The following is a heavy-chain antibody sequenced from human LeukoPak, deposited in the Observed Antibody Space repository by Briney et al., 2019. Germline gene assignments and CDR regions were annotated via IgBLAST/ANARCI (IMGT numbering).Heavy chain of an antibody. CDR3: ARVPFDTDSYYYYFGMDV. J-gene: IGHJ6*02. Sequence: SETLSLTCAVSGGSISSSNWWSWVRQPPGKGLECIGELYQTGGTNYNPSLKSRVTILVDTSKNQFSLKLTSVTAADTAVYYCARVPFDTDSYYYYFGMDVWGQGTTVTVSS. D-gene: IGHD2-21*02. V-gene: IGHV4-4*02. CDR1: GGSISSSNW. CDR2: LYQTGGT.